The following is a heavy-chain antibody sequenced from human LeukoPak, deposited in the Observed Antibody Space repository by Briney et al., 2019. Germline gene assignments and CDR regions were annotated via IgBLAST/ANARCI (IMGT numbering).Heavy chain of an antibody. J-gene: IGHJ4*02. CDR2: INSDGNST. Sequence: SGGSLRLSCAASGFTFSTYWMHWVRQTPGKGLVWVSRINSDGNSTTYADSVKGRFTISRDNSKNTLYLQMNSLRAEDTAVYYCAKKYYDSSGYYYSDDYFDYWGQGTLVTVSS. CDR1: GFTFSTYW. V-gene: IGHV3-74*01. D-gene: IGHD3-22*01. CDR3: AKKYYDSSGYYYSDDYFDY.